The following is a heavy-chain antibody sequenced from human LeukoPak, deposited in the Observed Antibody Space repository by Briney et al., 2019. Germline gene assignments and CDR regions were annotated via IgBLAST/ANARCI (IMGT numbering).Heavy chain of an antibody. V-gene: IGHV3-13*01. CDR3: ARGSYCSGGSCYYYYGMDV. Sequence: GGSLRLSCAASGLTFSSYDMHWVRQATGKGLEWVSAIGTAGDTYYPGSVKGRFTISRENAKNSLYLQMNSLRAGDTAVYYCARGSYCSGGSCYYYYGMDVWGQGTTVTVSS. CDR2: IGTAGDT. J-gene: IGHJ6*02. CDR1: GLTFSSYD. D-gene: IGHD2-15*01.